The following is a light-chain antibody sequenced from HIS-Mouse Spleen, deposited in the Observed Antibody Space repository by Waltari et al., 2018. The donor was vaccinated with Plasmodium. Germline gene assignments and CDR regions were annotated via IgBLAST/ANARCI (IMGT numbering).Light chain of an antibody. Sequence: EIVMTQSPATLSLSPAERATLSCRASQSVSSSYLSWYQQKPGQAPSLLIYGASTRATGIPARFSGSGSGTDFTLTISSLQPEDFAVYYCQQDYNLPYTFGQGTKLEIK. CDR2: GAS. J-gene: IGKJ2*01. CDR3: QQDYNLPYT. CDR1: QSVSSSY. V-gene: IGKV3D-7*01.